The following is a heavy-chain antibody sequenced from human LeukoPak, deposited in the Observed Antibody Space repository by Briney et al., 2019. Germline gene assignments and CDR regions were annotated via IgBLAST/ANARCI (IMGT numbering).Heavy chain of an antibody. D-gene: IGHD2-2*01. CDR1: GFTFSSYA. V-gene: IGHV3-30-3*01. CDR3: ARSRVVVVPAAIDY. Sequence: PGRSLRLSCAASGFTFSSYAMHWVRQAPGKGLEWVAVISYDGSNKYYADSVKGRFTISRDNSKNTLYLQMNGLRAEDTAVYYCARSRVVVVPAAIDYWGQGTLVTVSS. CDR2: ISYDGSNK. J-gene: IGHJ4*02.